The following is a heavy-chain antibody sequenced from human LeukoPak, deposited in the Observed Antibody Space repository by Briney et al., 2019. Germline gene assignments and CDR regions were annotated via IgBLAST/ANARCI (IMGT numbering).Heavy chain of an antibody. J-gene: IGHJ5*02. V-gene: IGHV1-69*13. Sequence: SVKVSCKASGGTFSSYAISWVRQAPGQGLEWMGGIIPIFGTANYAQKFQGRVTITADESTSTAYMELSSLRSEDTAVYYCARDPRPSYCSSTSCYATNWFDPWVQGTLVTVSS. CDR1: GGTFSSYA. CDR2: IIPIFGTA. CDR3: ARDPRPSYCSSTSCYATNWFDP. D-gene: IGHD2-2*01.